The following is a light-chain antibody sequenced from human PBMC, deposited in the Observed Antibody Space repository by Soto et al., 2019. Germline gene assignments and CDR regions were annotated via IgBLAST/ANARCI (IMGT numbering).Light chain of an antibody. V-gene: IGLV1-47*01. Sequence: QTVVTQPPSASGTPGQSVTMSCSGTSSNIGGSYVDWYQQVPGMAPKLLIYRNNQRPSGVPDRFSGSKSGTSASLAISGLRSEDEADYYCAAWDESPHVVFGGGTKLTVL. J-gene: IGLJ2*01. CDR2: RNN. CDR3: AAWDESPHVV. CDR1: SSNIGGSY.